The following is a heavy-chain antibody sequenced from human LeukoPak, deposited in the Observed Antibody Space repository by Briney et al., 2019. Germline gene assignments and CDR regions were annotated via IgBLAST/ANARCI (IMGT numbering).Heavy chain of an antibody. Sequence: GRSLRLSCAASGFTFSSYGMHWVRQAPGKGLEWVAVISYDGSNKYYADSVKGRFTISRGNSKNTLYLQMNSLRAEDTAVYYCAKAGRYFDRLSLDYWGQGTLVTVSS. CDR1: GFTFSSYG. D-gene: IGHD3-9*01. J-gene: IGHJ4*02. CDR2: ISYDGSNK. V-gene: IGHV3-30*18. CDR3: AKAGRYFDRLSLDY.